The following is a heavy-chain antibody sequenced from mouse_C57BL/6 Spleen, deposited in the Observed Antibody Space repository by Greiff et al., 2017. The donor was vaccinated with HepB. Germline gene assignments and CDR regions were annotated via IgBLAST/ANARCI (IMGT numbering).Heavy chain of an antibody. CDR3: AGGSSYDWYFYV. Sequence: EVQLQQSGPELVKPGASVKMSCKASGYTFTDYNMHWVKQSHGKSLEWIGYINPNNGGTSYNQKFKGKATLTVNKSSSTAYMELRSLTSEDSAVYYCAGGSSYDWYFYVWGTGTTVTVSS. CDR1: GYTFTDYN. D-gene: IGHD1-1*01. V-gene: IGHV1-22*01. J-gene: IGHJ1*03. CDR2: INPNNGGT.